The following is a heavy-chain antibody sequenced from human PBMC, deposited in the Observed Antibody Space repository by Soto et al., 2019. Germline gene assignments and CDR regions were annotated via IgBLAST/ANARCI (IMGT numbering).Heavy chain of an antibody. Sequence: PGGSLRLSCTASGFTFSSYAMNWVRQAPGKGLEWVSAITGSGGGTYYADSVKGRFTISRDNSKNTLYLQMNSLRAEDTAVYYCAKSFDYDILTGYTSYFDYWGQGTLVTVS. J-gene: IGHJ4*02. CDR1: GFTFSSYA. CDR2: ITGSGGGT. CDR3: AKSFDYDILTGYTSYFDY. D-gene: IGHD3-9*01. V-gene: IGHV3-23*01.